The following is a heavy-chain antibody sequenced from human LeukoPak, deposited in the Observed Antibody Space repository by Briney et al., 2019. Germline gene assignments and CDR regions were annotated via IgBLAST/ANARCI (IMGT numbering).Heavy chain of an antibody. CDR3: AKVYYYDSSGYYSDAFDI. CDR2: ISGSGGST. V-gene: IGHV3-23*01. Sequence: GGSLRLSCAASGFTVSGNYMSWVRQAPGKGLEWVSAISGSGGSTYYADSVKGRFTISRDNSKNTLYLQMNSLRAEDTAVYYCAKVYYYDSSGYYSDAFDIWGQGTMVTVSS. D-gene: IGHD3-22*01. J-gene: IGHJ3*02. CDR1: GFTVSGNY.